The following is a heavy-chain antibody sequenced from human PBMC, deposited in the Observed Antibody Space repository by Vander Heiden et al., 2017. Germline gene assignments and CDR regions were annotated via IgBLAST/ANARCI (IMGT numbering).Heavy chain of an antibody. CDR1: GFTFNNAW. V-gene: IGHV3-15*01. CDR3: TTELITSGFWSGSTKSDY. Sequence: EVQLVESGGDLVKPGVSLRLSCAASGFTFNNAWMSWVRQAPGKGLEWVGLIKGKIDGGTTDYAAPVKGRFAISRDDSKNTLYLQMNSLKIDDTAVYYCTTELITSGFWSGSTKSDYWGQGTLVTVSS. CDR2: IKGKIDGGTT. J-gene: IGHJ4*02. D-gene: IGHD3-3*01.